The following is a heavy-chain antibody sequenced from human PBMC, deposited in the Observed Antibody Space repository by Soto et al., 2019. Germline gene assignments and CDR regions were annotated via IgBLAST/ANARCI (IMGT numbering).Heavy chain of an antibody. V-gene: IGHV3-21*01. CDR3: ARDMKSVRFWGTNGFDP. D-gene: IGHD3-16*01. CDR2: ITLSSSYI. CDR1: GFNFGAFG. Sequence: SLRLSCGASGFNFGAFGMNWVRQAPGKGLEWVSSITLSSSYIYYADSVKGRFTVSRDNAKNSLYLDMKSLTVDDTAVYYCARDMKSVRFWGTNGFDPWGQGTLVTVYS. J-gene: IGHJ5*02.